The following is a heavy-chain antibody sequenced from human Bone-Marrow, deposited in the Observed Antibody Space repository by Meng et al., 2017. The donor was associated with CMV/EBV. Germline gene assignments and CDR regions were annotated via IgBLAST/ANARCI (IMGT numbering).Heavy chain of an antibody. J-gene: IGHJ5*02. CDR3: AREAKGIAAS. CDR2: ISSSSSNI. Sequence: GESLKISCAASGFTFSSYTMHWVRQAPGKGLEWVSAISSSSSNIYYADSVKGRFTISRDNAKNSLYLQINSLRAEDTAVYYCAREAKGIAASWGQGTLVTVSS. D-gene: IGHD6-13*01. V-gene: IGHV3-21*01. CDR1: GFTFSSYT.